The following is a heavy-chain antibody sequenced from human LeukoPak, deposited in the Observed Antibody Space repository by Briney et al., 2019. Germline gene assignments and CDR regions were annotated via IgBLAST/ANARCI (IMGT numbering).Heavy chain of an antibody. J-gene: IGHJ4*02. Sequence: ASVKVSCKVSGYTLTELSMHWVRQAPGKGLEWMGGFDPEDGETIYAQKFQGRVTMTEDTSTDTAYMELGSLRSEDTAVYYCATLPNQLERDFWWDRGHYFDYWGQGTLVTVSS. CDR1: GYTLTELS. CDR2: FDPEDGET. V-gene: IGHV1-24*01. D-gene: IGHD1-1*01. CDR3: ATLPNQLERDFWWDRGHYFDY.